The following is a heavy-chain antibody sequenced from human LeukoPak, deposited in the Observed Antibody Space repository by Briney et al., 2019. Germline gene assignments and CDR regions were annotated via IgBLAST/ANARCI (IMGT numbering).Heavy chain of an antibody. CDR2: IYYSGST. CDR3: ARQPMIVWPPWYYFDY. D-gene: IGHD3-22*01. Sequence: SETLSLTCTVSGGSISSSSYYWGWIRQPPGKGLEWIGSIYYSGSTYYNPSLKSRVTKSVDTSKNQFSLKLSSVTAADTAVYYCARQPMIVWPPWYYFDYWGQGTLVTVSS. CDR1: GGSISSSSYY. J-gene: IGHJ4*02. V-gene: IGHV4-39*01.